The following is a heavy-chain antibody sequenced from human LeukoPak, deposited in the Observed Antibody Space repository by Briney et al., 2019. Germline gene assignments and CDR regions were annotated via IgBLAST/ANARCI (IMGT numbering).Heavy chain of an antibody. V-gene: IGHV3-23*01. CDR2: ISGSGGST. CDR1: GFTFSSYA. Sequence: GGSMRLSSAASGFTFSSYAMSWDRQAPGKGLEWVSSISGSGGSTYYADSVKGRLTSSRDNSKNTLYLQMNSLRAEDTAVYYCAKEKQWPDSKFDYWGQGTLVTVSS. CDR3: AKEKQWPDSKFDY. D-gene: IGHD6-19*01. J-gene: IGHJ4*02.